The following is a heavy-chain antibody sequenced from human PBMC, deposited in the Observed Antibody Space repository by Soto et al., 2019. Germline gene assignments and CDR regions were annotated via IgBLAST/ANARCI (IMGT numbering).Heavy chain of an antibody. D-gene: IGHD2-15*01. V-gene: IGHV3-30*03. Sequence: QVQLVESGGGVVQPGRSLRLSCAASGFTFSNYGMHWVRQAPGKGLEWVAVISYDGSDTYYADSVKGRFTISRDNSKNTLYLQMNSLRAEDTAVYYCTVLEGGFHIWGQGTMVTVSS. CDR2: ISYDGSDT. CDR1: GFTFSNYG. J-gene: IGHJ3*02. CDR3: TVLEGGFHI.